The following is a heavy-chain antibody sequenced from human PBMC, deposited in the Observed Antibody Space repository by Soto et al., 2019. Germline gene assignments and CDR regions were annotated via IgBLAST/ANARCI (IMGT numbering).Heavy chain of an antibody. CDR2: ISGSGGTT. J-gene: IGHJ6*02. CDR1: GFTFGSYA. V-gene: IGHV3-23*01. CDR3: GGYCSGCSCYFSAYYGKDG. Sequence: GGSLRLSCAGSGFTFGSYAMSWVRQAPGKGLEWVSTISGSGGTTYYADSVKGRFTISRDNSKNTLYLQMNSLRAEDTAVYYCGGYCSGCSCYFSAYYGKDGWGQGSTVTVSS. D-gene: IGHD2-15*01.